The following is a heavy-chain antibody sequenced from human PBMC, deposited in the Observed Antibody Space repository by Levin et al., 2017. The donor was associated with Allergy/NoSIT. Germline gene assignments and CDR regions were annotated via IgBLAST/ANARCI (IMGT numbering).Heavy chain of an antibody. J-gene: IGHJ4*02. CDR1: GGSISSSSYY. CDR3: AIIPHLGGSGSYSKGSANFDY. V-gene: IGHV4-39*01. D-gene: IGHD3-10*01. Sequence: TSQTLSLTCTVSGGSISSSSYYWGWIRQPPGKGLEWIGSIYYSGSTYYNPSLKSRVTISVDTSKNQFSLKLSSVTAADTAVYYCAIIPHLGGSGSYSKGSANFDYWGQGTLVTVSS. CDR2: IYYSGST.